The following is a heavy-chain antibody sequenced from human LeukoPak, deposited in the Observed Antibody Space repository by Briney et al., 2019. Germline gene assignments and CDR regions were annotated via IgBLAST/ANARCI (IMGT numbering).Heavy chain of an antibody. Sequence: SETLSLTCSVSGGSISPHYWNWIRQPPGKGLEWIVCIYYSGSTQYNPSLKSRVTISVETSKNQFSLKLNSLAAADTAVYYCARSYSGDDWYFDIWGRGTLVTVSS. CDR2: IYYSGST. V-gene: IGHV4-59*08. D-gene: IGHD2-21*02. J-gene: IGHJ2*01. CDR1: GGSISPHY. CDR3: ARSYSGDDWYFDI.